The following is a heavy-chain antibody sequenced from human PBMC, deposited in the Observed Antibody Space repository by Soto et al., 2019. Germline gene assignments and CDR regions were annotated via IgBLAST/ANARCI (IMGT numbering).Heavy chain of an antibody. V-gene: IGHV4-31*03. CDR3: ARSVLEYFDWSPRGNWFDP. D-gene: IGHD3-9*01. CDR2: IYYSGST. CDR1: GGSISSGGYY. J-gene: IGHJ5*02. Sequence: PSETLSLTCTVSGGSISSGGYYWSWIRQHPGKGLEWIGYIYYSGSTYYNPSLKSRVTISVDTSKNQFSLKLSSVTAADTAVYYCARSVLEYFDWSPRGNWFDPWGQGTLVTVSS.